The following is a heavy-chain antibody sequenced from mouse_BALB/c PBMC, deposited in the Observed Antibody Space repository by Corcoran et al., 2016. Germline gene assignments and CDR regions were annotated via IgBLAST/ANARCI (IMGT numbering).Heavy chain of an antibody. J-gene: IGHJ3*01. Sequence: QIQLVQSGPELKKPGETVKISCKASGYTFTNYGMNWVKQAPGKGLKWMGWINTYTGEPTYADDFKGRFAFSLETSASTAYLQINNLKNEDTATYFCARRGNYEPFAYWGQGTLVTVSA. V-gene: IGHV9-3-1*01. CDR2: INTYTGEP. CDR1: GYTFTNYG. CDR3: ARRGNYEPFAY. D-gene: IGHD2-1*01.